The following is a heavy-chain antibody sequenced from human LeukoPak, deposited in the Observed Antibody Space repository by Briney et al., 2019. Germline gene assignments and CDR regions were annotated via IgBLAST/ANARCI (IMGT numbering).Heavy chain of an antibody. J-gene: IGHJ4*02. D-gene: IGHD2-21*02. CDR2: ISGSGGTT. V-gene: IGHV3-23*01. CDR3: AKSYCGGDCYRSRFDY. CDR1: GFTFTSYA. Sequence: GGSLRLSCAVSGFTFTSYAMSRVRQAPGKGLEWVSTISGSGGTTYYADSVKGRFTISRDNSKNTLYLQMNSLRAEDTALYYCAKSYCGGDCYRSRFDYWGQGTLVTVSS.